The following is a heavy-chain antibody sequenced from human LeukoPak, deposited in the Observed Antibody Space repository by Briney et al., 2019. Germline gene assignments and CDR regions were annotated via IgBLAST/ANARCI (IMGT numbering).Heavy chain of an antibody. CDR3: ARGPPPSYDFWSGYHQKEYYFDY. J-gene: IGHJ4*02. CDR2: IYSTGST. V-gene: IGHV4-61*02. D-gene: IGHD3-3*01. CDR1: GGSISSGGYY. Sequence: PSETLSLTCTVSGGSISSGGYYWSWIRQPAGKGLEYIGRIYSTGSTNYNPSLRSRVTISVDTSKNHFSLKLSSVTAADTAVYYCARGPPPSYDFWSGYHQKEYYFDYWGQGTLVTVSS.